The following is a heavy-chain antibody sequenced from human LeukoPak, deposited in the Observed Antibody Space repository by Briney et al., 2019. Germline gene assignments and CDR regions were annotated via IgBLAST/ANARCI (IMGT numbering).Heavy chain of an antibody. CDR3: ARHGGSAFYFHHQRAFDI. Sequence: SETLSLTCIVTGGSIGDYYWSWIRQAPGRGLEWIAYMHYSGIQNYNPSLKGRATVSIATSINQFSLRVDSVTAADTAVYYCARHGGSAFYFHHQRAFDIWGQGTVVTVSS. J-gene: IGHJ3*02. CDR1: GGSIGDYY. D-gene: IGHD3-10*01. CDR2: MHYSGIQ. V-gene: IGHV4-59*08.